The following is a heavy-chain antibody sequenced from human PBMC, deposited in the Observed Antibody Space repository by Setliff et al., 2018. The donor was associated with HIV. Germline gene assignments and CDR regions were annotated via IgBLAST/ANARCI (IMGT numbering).Heavy chain of an antibody. CDR2: INPSGGST. V-gene: IGHV1-46*01. D-gene: IGHD1-26*01. CDR1: GYTFTSQY. J-gene: IGHJ4*02. Sequence: ASVKVSCKASGYTFTSQYMHWVRQAPGQGFEWIGIINPSGGSTSYAQQFQGRVTMTRDTSTSTVYMALSSLRSEDTAVYYCARAVGATTGEYYFDYWGQGTLVTVSS. CDR3: ARAVGATTGEYYFDY.